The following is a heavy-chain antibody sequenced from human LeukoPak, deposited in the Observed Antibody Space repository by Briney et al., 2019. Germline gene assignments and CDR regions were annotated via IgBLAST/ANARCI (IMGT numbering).Heavy chain of an antibody. D-gene: IGHD2-15*01. V-gene: IGHV4-31*03. CDR2: IYYSGSTY. Sequence: PSQTLSLTCTVSGGSISSDGYFWSWIRQHPGKGLEWVGYIYYSGSTYYYNPSLKSRITMSVDTSKNQFSLTLTSVTAADTAVYYCARDVGGKYYFDYWGQGTLVTVSS. CDR3: ARDVGGKYYFDY. CDR1: GGSISSDGYF. J-gene: IGHJ4*02.